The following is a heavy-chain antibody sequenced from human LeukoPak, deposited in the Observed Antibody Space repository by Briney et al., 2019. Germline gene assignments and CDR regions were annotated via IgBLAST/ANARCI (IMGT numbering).Heavy chain of an antibody. CDR3: TRIVVGRVLYCSGGSCYSEDTHDAFDI. Sequence: GGSLRLSCAASGFTFSGSAMHWVRQASGKGLEWVGRIRSKANSYATAYAASVKGRFTISRDDSKNTAYLQMNSLKTEDTAVYYCTRIVVGRVLYCSGGSCYSEDTHDAFDIWGQGTMVTVSS. CDR1: GFTFSGSA. J-gene: IGHJ3*02. CDR2: IRSKANSYAT. D-gene: IGHD2-15*01. V-gene: IGHV3-73*01.